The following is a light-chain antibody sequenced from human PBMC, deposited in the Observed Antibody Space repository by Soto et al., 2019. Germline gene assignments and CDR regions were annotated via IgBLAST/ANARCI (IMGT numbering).Light chain of an antibody. CDR3: QQYNNWLFT. J-gene: IGKJ4*01. Sequence: DIVMTQSPATLSVSPGERVIFSCRASQSISGNLAWYQQKPGQAPRLLIYGASTRATGIPARFSGSGSGTEFTLTITSLQSEDFAVYYCQQYNNWLFTFGGGTRVEIK. CDR2: GAS. CDR1: QSISGN. V-gene: IGKV3-15*01.